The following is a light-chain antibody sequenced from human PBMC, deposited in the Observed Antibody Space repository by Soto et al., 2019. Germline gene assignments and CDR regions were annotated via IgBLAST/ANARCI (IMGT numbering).Light chain of an antibody. J-gene: IGKJ4*01. CDR3: QQRRTCPLT. V-gene: IGKV3-11*01. CDR1: QSISSY. CDR2: DAS. Sequence: EIVLTQSPATLSLSPGERATLSCRASQSISSYLAWYQQKPGQAPSLLIFDASNRATGIPPRFRGSGSGTDFTLTISSLDPEDAAVYDCQQRRTCPLTFGGGTKVEIK.